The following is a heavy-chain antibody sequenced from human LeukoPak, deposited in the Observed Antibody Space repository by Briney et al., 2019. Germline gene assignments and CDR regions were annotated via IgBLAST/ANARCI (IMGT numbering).Heavy chain of an antibody. V-gene: IGHV3-21*01. Sequence: GGSLRLSCAASGFTFSSYAMSWVRQAPGKGLEWVSSISSSSYIYYADSVKGRFTISRDNAKNSLYLQMNSLRAEDTAVYYCARYCSGGSCYSGGAFDIWGQGTMVTVSS. CDR1: GFTFSSYA. CDR2: ISSSSYI. CDR3: ARYCSGGSCYSGGAFDI. D-gene: IGHD2-15*01. J-gene: IGHJ3*02.